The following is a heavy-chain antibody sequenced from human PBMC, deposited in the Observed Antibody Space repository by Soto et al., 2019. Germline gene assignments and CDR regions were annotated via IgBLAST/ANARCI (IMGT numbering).Heavy chain of an antibody. CDR2: IYSGGST. CDR3: ARDPPATRHGMDV. Sequence: GGSLRLSCAASGFNFNSYTMSWVRQAPGKGLEWVSVIYSGGSTYYADSVRGRFTISRDNSKNTLYLQMKSLRAEDTAVYYCARDPPATRHGMDVWGQGTTVTVSS. J-gene: IGHJ6*02. CDR1: GFNFNSYT. V-gene: IGHV3-53*01.